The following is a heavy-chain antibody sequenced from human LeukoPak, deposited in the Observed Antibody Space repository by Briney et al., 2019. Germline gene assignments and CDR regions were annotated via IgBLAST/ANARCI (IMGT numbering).Heavy chain of an antibody. CDR1: GFPFSGSA. J-gene: IGHJ4*02. D-gene: IGHD2-8*01. CDR3: AKGADRPNGGWADH. Sequence: QTGGSLRLSCAASGFPFSGSAVHWVRQAAGKGLERVSAISGSGGSTYYTDSVKGRFTISGDNSKNTLYLQMNGLRAEDTAVYYCAKGADRPNGGWADHWGQGTLVTVSS. CDR2: ISGSGGST. V-gene: IGHV3-23*01.